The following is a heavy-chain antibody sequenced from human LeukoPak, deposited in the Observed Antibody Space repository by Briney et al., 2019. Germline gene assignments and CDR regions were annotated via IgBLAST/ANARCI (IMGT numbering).Heavy chain of an antibody. Sequence: GSLRLSCAASGFIFEDYTMHWVRQVPGKTLEWVSLVNWHGTTYYADSLKGRFTISRDNSKNSLYLQMDSLRTEDTAFYYCAKDLTYESSGSVIDHWGLGTLVTVSS. CDR1: GFIFEDYT. J-gene: IGHJ4*02. CDR3: AKDLTYESSGSVIDH. D-gene: IGHD3-22*01. V-gene: IGHV3-43*01. CDR2: VNWHGTT.